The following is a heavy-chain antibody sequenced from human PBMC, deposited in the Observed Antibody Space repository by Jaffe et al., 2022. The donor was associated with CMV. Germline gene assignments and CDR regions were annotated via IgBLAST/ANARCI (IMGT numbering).Heavy chain of an antibody. CDR2: INPNSGGT. D-gene: IGHD3-10*01. J-gene: IGHJ6*02. CDR1: GYTFTGYY. Sequence: QVQLVQSGAEVKKPGASVKVSCKASGYTFTGYYMHWVRQAPGQGLEWMGWINPNSGGTNYAQKFQGRVTMTRDTSISTAYMELSRLRSDDTAVYYCARERAMVRGVISRGGSGYYGMDVWGQGTTVTVSS. V-gene: IGHV1-2*02. CDR3: ARERAMVRGVISRGGSGYYGMDV.